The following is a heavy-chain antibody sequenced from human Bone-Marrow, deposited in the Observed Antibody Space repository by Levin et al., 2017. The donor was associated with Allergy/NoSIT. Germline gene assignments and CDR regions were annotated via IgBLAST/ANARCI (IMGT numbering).Heavy chain of an antibody. CDR2: ISWNSGSI. CDR1: GFTFDDYA. J-gene: IGHJ4*02. CDR3: AKDTSSSWSTLDY. D-gene: IGHD6-13*01. V-gene: IGHV3-9*01. Sequence: PGGSLRLSCAASGFTFDDYAMHWVRQAPGKGLEWVSGISWNSGSIGYADSVKGRFTISRDNAKNSLYLQMNSLRAEDTALYYCAKDTSSSWSTLDYWGQGTLVTVSS.